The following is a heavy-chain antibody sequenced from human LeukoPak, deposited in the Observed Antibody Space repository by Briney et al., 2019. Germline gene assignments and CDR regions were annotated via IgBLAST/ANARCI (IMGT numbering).Heavy chain of an antibody. CDR1: GFTVSSYA. J-gene: IGHJ4*02. CDR3: AKAYCGGDCWPDY. Sequence: GGSLRLSCAASGFTVSSYATRWVRQAPGKGLEWVSGISGSGGSTHYADAVKGRFTISRDNSMNTLNLQMNSLRAEDTAVYYCAKAYCGGDCWPDYWGQGILVTVSS. CDR2: ISGSGGST. D-gene: IGHD2-21*02. V-gene: IGHV3-23*01.